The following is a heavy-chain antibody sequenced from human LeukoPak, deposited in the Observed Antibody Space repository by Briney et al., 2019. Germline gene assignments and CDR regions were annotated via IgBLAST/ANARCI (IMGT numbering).Heavy chain of an antibody. D-gene: IGHD2-2*01. V-gene: IGHV4-34*01. CDR3: ARTKSRVGYQLRHWYFDL. J-gene: IGHJ2*01. Sequence: SETLSLTCAVYGGSFSGHYWSRIRQPPGKGLEWIGEINHSGSTNYNPSLKSRVTISVDTSKNQFSLKLSSVTAADTAVYYCARTKSRVGYQLRHWYFDLWGRGTLVTVSS. CDR1: GGSFSGHY. CDR2: INHSGST.